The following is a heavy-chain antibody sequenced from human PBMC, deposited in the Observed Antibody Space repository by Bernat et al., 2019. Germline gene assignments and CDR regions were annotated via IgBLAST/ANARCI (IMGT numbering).Heavy chain of an antibody. CDR1: GGSISSGGYY. Sequence: QVQLQESGPGLVKPSQTLSLTCTVSGGSISSGGYYWSWIRQHPGKGLEWIGYIYYSGSTYYNPSLKSRVTISVDTSKNEFSLKWSSVTAADTAVYYCARVARGLCGGGSCYPATRYYYMDVWGKGTTVTVSS. CDR2: IYYSGST. J-gene: IGHJ6*03. D-gene: IGHD2-15*01. V-gene: IGHV4-31*03. CDR3: ARVARGLCGGGSCYPATRYYYMDV.